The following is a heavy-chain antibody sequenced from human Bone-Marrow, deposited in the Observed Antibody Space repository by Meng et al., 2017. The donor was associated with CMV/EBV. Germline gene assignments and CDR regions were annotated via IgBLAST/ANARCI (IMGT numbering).Heavy chain of an antibody. D-gene: IGHD2-2*01. Sequence: GESLKISCAASGLTFSSYAMHWVRQAPGKGLEWVAVISYDGSNKYYADSVKGRFTISRDDSKNTLYLQMNSLKTEDTAVYYCTTGYLGYCSSTSCYYYYGMDVWGQGTTVTVSS. V-gene: IGHV3-30-3*01. CDR3: TTGYLGYCSSTSCYYYYGMDV. J-gene: IGHJ6*02. CDR2: ISYDGSNK. CDR1: GLTFSSYA.